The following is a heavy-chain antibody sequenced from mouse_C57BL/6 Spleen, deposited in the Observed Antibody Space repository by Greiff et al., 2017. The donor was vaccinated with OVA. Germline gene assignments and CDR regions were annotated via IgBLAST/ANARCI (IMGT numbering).Heavy chain of an antibody. CDR3: ARSPSGYGSSWYFDV. V-gene: IGHV7-3*01. Sequence: EVHLVESGGGLVQPGGSLSLSCAASGFTFTDYYMSWVRQPPGKALEWLGFIRNKANGYTTEYSASVKGRFTISRDNSQSILYLQMNALRAEDSATYYCARSPSGYGSSWYFDVWGTGTTVTVSS. CDR2: IRNKANGYTT. D-gene: IGHD1-1*01. J-gene: IGHJ1*03. CDR1: GFTFTDYY.